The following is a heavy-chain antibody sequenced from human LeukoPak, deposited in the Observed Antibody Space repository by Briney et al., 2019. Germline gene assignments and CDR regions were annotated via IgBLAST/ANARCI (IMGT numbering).Heavy chain of an antibody. D-gene: IGHD3-22*01. CDR1: GDSISSGSYY. V-gene: IGHV4-61*02. CDR2: IYTSGST. CDR3: ARSSEGRYYYDSSGYSYYYYYMDV. J-gene: IGHJ6*03. Sequence: SETLSLTCTVSGDSISSGSYYWSWIRQPAGKGLEWIGRIYTSGSTNYNPSLKSRVTISVDTSKNQLSLKLSSVTAADTAVYYCARSSEGRYYYDSSGYSYYYYYMDVWGKGTMVTVSS.